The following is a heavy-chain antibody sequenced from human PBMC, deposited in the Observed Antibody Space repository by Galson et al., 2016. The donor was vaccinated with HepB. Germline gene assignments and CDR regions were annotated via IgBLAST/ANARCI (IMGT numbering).Heavy chain of an antibody. CDR2: IRTSDITSGPST. Sequence: SLRLSCAASGFTFNRHAMSWVRQAPGKGLEWGSIIRTSDITSGPSTYYAESVKGRFTISRDNSMNTLYLQMNSLRAEDTSLYYCAMDTHTWVRFDYWGQGILVTVSS. D-gene: IGHD3/OR15-3a*01. V-gene: IGHV3-23*01. J-gene: IGHJ4*02. CDR3: AMDTHTWVRFDY. CDR1: GFTFNRHA.